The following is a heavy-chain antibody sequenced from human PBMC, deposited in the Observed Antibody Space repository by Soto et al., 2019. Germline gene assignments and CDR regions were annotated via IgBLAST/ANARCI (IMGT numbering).Heavy chain of an antibody. CDR1: GYTFTGYY. V-gene: IGHV1-2*04. D-gene: IGHD6-13*01. Sequence: QVQLVQSGAEVKKPGASVKVSCKASGYTFTGYYMHWVRQAPGQGLEWMGWINPNSGGTNYAQKFQGWVTMTRATSISAAYMELSRLRSDDTAVYYCARDCRGAAAGTVYYYYGMDVWGQGTTVTVSS. J-gene: IGHJ6*02. CDR2: INPNSGGT. CDR3: ARDCRGAAAGTVYYYYGMDV.